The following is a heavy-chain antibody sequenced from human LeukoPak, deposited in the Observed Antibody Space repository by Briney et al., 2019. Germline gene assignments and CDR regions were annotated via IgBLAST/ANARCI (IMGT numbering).Heavy chain of an antibody. J-gene: IGHJ6*03. CDR3: ARASSIASSSGYYYYMDV. D-gene: IGHD6-6*01. CDR2: IYYSGST. V-gene: IGHV4-59*11. CDR1: GGSISSHY. Sequence: SETLPLTCTVSGGSISSHYWSWIRQPPGKGLEWIGYIYYSGSTNYNPSLKSRVTISVDTSKNQFSLKLSSVTAADTAVYYCARASSIASSSGYYYYMDVWGKGTTVTVSS.